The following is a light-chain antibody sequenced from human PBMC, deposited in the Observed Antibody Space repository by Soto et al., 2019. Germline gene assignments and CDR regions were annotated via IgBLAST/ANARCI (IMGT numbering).Light chain of an antibody. J-gene: IGKJ4*01. V-gene: IGKV2-28*01. CDR3: MQALQTPLT. Sequence: DVVMTQSPLSLPVTPGETASISCRSSQSLLHSDGYNYLDWFLQRPGQSPQVLIYLGSNRAPGVPDRFSGSGSGTDFTLKISRVEAEDVGVYYCMQALQTPLTFGGGTKVEIK. CDR2: LGS. CDR1: QSLLHSDGYNY.